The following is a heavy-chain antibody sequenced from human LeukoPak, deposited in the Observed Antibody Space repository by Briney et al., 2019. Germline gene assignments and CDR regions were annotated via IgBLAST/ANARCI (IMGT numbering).Heavy chain of an antibody. CDR1: GFTFSSYA. J-gene: IGHJ4*02. V-gene: IGHV3-21*01. CDR2: ISSSSSYI. D-gene: IGHD4-17*01. CDR3: ARVTTVTTGALDY. Sequence: GGSLRLSCAASGFTFSSYAMNWVRQAPGKGLGWASSISSSSSYIYYADSVKGRFTISRDNAKNSLYLQMNSLRAEDTAVYYCARVTTVTTGALDYWGQGTLVTVSS.